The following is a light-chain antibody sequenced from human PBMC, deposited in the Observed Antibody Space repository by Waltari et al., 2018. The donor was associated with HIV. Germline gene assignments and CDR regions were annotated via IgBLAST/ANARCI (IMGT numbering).Light chain of an antibody. CDR3: VTWDDSLRGVV. V-gene: IGLV1-47*01. Sequence: SVVTQPPSASATPGQRGTISCFGTTSNIGSTYALCYQHLPRTAPKLLIHRNDQRPSGVPDRFSGSTSGTSASLAISGLRSEDEADYYCVTWDDSLRGVVFGGGTKVAVL. CDR2: RND. J-gene: IGLJ2*01. CDR1: TSNIGSTY.